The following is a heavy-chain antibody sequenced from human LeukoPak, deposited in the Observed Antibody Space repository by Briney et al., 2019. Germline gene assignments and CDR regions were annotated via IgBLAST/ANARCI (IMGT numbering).Heavy chain of an antibody. CDR3: ATPLNYYDSSGYHQGGD. J-gene: IGHJ4*02. V-gene: IGHV3-74*01. D-gene: IGHD3-22*01. CDR1: GFTFSSYW. Sequence: PGGSLRLSCAASGFTFSSYWMHWVRQAPGKGLVWVSRINSDGSSTNYADSVKGRFTISRDNAKNSLYLQMNSLRAEDTAVYYCATPLNYYDSSGYHQGGDWGQGTLVTVSS. CDR2: INSDGSST.